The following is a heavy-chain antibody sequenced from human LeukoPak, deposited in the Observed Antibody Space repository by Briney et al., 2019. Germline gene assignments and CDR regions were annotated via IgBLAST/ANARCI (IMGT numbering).Heavy chain of an antibody. J-gene: IGHJ6*02. Sequence: SETLSLTCTVSGGSISSYYWSWIRQPAGKGLEWIGRIYTSGSTNYNPSLKSRVTMSVDTSKNQFSLKLSSVTAADTAVYHCAREIVRGHYYYGMDVWGQGTTVTVSS. D-gene: IGHD2-21*01. CDR2: IYTSGST. CDR3: AREIVRGHYYYGMDV. CDR1: GGSISSYY. V-gene: IGHV4-4*07.